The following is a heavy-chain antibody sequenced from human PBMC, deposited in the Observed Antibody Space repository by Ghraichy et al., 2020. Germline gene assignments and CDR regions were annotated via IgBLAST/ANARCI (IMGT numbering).Heavy chain of an antibody. CDR2: INPNSGGT. V-gene: IGHV1-2*02. J-gene: IGHJ3*02. D-gene: IGHD5-24*01. Sequence: ASVKVSCTVSGYPFTDYYLHWVRQAPGQGLEWMAWINPNSGGTNYAQKFQGRVTLTRDTSISTAYMELIRLTSDDTAVYYCARERRAGYKDIWGQGPMVIVSP. CDR1: GYPFTDYY. CDR3: ARERRAGYKDI.